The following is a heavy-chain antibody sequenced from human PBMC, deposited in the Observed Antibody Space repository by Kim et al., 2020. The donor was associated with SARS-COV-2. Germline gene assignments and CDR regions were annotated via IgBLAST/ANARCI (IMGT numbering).Heavy chain of an antibody. D-gene: IGHD3-9*01. Sequence: SETLSLTCTVSGGSISSYYWSWIRQPPGKGLEWIGYIYYSGCTNYNPSLKSRVTISVDTSKNQFSLKLSSVTAADTAVYYCARAASRRVRYFDWLFEFDYWGQGTLVTVSS. V-gene: IGHV4-59*13. CDR1: GGSISSYY. CDR3: ARAASRRVRYFDWLFEFDY. J-gene: IGHJ4*02. CDR2: IYYSGCT.